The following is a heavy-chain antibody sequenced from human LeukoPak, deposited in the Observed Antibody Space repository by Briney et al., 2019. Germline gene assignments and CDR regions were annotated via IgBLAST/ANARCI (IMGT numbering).Heavy chain of an antibody. V-gene: IGHV3-7*01. D-gene: IGHD3-9*01. J-gene: IGHJ5*01. Sequence: GGSLRLSCAASGYTFRNYWMSGVPQAPGRGREWVANIKQDVSEKYYVDSVRGRFTISRDNAKNSLYLQTNSLRAEDMAVYYCARDQPGDKWFDSWGQGT. CDR2: IKQDVSEK. CDR1: GYTFRNYW. CDR3: ARDQPGDKWFDS.